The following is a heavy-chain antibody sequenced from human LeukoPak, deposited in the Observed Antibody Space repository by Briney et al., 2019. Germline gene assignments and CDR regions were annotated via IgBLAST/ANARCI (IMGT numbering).Heavy chain of an antibody. D-gene: IGHD3-22*01. J-gene: IGHJ5*02. CDR3: VRVWLGGCQHHYNWFDP. CDR1: VYTFPSYS. Sequence: ASVKVSCKASVYTFPSYSMHWVRQAPGQGLEWMGIINPSGGSTSYAQKFQGRVTMTRYPSTSRVYMELSGLRSEDTAVYHCVRVWLGGCQHHYNWFDPWGQGTLVTVSS. V-gene: IGHV1-46*01. CDR2: INPSGGST.